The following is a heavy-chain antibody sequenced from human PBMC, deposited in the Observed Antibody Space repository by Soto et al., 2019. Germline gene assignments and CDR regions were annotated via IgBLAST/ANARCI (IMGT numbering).Heavy chain of an antibody. V-gene: IGHV4-31*03. J-gene: IGHJ5*02. D-gene: IGHD6-13*01. Sequence: PSETLSLTCTVSGGSISSGGYYWSWIRQHPGKGLEWIGNIDYSGRTYYNPSLKSRVTISVDTSNNQFSLKVSSVTGADTAVYYCARLFSDSSSFFDPWGQGSLVTVSS. CDR2: IDYSGRT. CDR3: ARLFSDSSSFFDP. CDR1: GGSISSGGYY.